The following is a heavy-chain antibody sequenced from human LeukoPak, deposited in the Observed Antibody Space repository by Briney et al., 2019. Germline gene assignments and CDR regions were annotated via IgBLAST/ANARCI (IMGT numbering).Heavy chain of an antibody. V-gene: IGHV4-31*03. J-gene: IGHJ4*02. CDR1: GGSISSDGYY. CDR2: IYDSGST. Sequence: PSETLSLTCTVSGGSISSDGYYWRWIRQHPGKGLEWIGYIYDSGSTYYYLSLKSRVTISVDTSENQFSLKLNSVTAADTAVYYCARGTGPSYYFDYWGQGTLVTVSS. CDR3: ARGTGPSYYFDY. D-gene: IGHD7-27*01.